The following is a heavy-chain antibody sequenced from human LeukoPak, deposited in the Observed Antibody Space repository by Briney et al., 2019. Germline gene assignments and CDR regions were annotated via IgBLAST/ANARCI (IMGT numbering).Heavy chain of an antibody. D-gene: IGHD3-9*01. CDR2: ISRRGSST. Sequence: GSLRLSCAASGFTFSAYAMSWVRQAPGKGLEWVSPISRRGSSTDYADSVKGRFTISRDNAKNTLYLQMNRLRAEDTAVYYCAKGGDILTGYYLYWYFDQWGRGTLVTVSS. CDR1: GFTFSAYA. V-gene: IGHV3-23*01. J-gene: IGHJ2*01. CDR3: AKGGDILTGYYLYWYFDQ.